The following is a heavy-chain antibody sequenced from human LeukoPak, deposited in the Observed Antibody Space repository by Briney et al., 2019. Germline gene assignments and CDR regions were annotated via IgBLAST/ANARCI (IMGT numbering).Heavy chain of an antibody. CDR1: GYTFTSNY. Sequence: SVKVSCKASGYTFTSNYIHWVRQPPGQGLEWMGMIYPRDGSTSYAQKFQGRVTVTRDTSTSTVHMELSGLRSEDTAVYYCARDQEGFDYWGQGTLVTVSS. J-gene: IGHJ4*02. CDR2: IYPRDGST. CDR3: ARDQEGFDY. V-gene: IGHV1-46*01.